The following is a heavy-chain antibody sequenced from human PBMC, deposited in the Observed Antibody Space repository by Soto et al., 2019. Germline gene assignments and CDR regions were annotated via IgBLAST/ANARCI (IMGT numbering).Heavy chain of an antibody. CDR2: ISGSGGST. Sequence: PGGSLRLSCAASGFTFSSYAMSWVRQAPGKGLEWVSAISGSGGSTYYADSVKGRFTISRDNSKNTLYLQMNSLRAEDTAVYYCAKRSSQRWSPGPFDYWGQGTLVAVSS. J-gene: IGHJ4*02. CDR3: AKRSSQRWSPGPFDY. D-gene: IGHD2-8*01. CDR1: GFTFSSYA. V-gene: IGHV3-23*01.